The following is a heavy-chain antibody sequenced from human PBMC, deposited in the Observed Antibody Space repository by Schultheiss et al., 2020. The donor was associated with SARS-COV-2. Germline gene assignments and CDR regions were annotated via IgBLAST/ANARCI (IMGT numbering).Heavy chain of an antibody. V-gene: IGHV1-2*02. J-gene: IGHJ4*02. CDR2: INPNRGGT. Sequence: ASVKVSCKASGYTFTGYYMHWVRQAPGRGLEWMGWINPNRGGTNYAQKFQGRVTMTRDTSISTAYMELSRLRSEDTAVYYCARREVVAATGIDYWGQGTLVTVSS. D-gene: IGHD2-15*01. CDR3: ARREVVAATGIDY. CDR1: GYTFTGYY.